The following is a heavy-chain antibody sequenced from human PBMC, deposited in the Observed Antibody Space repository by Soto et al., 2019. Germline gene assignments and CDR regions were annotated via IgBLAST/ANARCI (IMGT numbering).Heavy chain of an antibody. CDR3: ARLNSGLYQSFDS. D-gene: IGHD2-8*01. CDR1: GGSIRSGGYF. Sequence: QVQLEASGPGLVKPSQTLSLTCSVSGGSIRSGGYFWTWIRQHPGKGLEYIGHIYSSGSTYYIPSLRRRLTMSLDTSKNQFSLNLASVTDADTALYFCARLNSGLYQSFDSWGQGALVTVSS. J-gene: IGHJ4*02. CDR2: IYSSGST. V-gene: IGHV4-31*03.